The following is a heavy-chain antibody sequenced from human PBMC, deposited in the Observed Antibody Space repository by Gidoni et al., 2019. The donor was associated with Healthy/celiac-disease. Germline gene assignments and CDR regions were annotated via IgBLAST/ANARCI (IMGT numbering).Heavy chain of an antibody. J-gene: IGHJ5*02. CDR2: INHSGST. CDR3: AGGGRRPNWFDP. CDR1: GGSFSGYY. Sequence: QVQLQQWGAGLLKPSETLSLTCAVYGGSFSGYYWSWIRQPPGKGLEWIGEINHSGSTNYNPSRKSRVTISVDTSKNQVSLKLSSVTAADTAVYYCAGGGRRPNWFDPWGQGTLVTVSS. V-gene: IGHV4-34*01.